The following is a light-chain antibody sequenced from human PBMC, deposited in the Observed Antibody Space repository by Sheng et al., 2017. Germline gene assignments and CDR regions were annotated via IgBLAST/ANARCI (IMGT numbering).Light chain of an antibody. CDR3: CSYASGSTYV. CDR2: EGN. CDR1: SSDFGSYNL. V-gene: IGLV2-23*01. J-gene: IGLJ1*01. Sequence: QSALTQPAYISGSPGQSITISCTGTSSDFGSYNLVSWYQQYPGQAPKVMIFEGNKRPSGVSNRFSGSKSGNTASLTISELQAEDEADYYCCSYASGSTYVFGTGTKVTVL.